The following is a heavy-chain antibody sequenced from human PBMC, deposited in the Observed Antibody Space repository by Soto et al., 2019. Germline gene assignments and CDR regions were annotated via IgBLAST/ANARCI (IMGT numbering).Heavy chain of an antibody. CDR2: ISSSSSPI. J-gene: IGHJ2*01. Sequence: EVQLVESGGGLVQPGGSLRLSCAASGFTFSSYSMNWVRRAPGKGLEWVSYISSSSSPIYYADSVKGRFTISRDNAKNSLHLEMNIRGDETAAVYYCKVASTSRCCDIDFWGRGTLVTVSS. V-gene: IGHV3-48*02. CDR1: GFTFSSYS. D-gene: IGHD2-2*01. CDR3: KVASTSRCCDIDF.